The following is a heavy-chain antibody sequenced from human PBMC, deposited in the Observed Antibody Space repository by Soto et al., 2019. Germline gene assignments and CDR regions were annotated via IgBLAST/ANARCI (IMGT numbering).Heavy chain of an antibody. Sequence: EVQLVESGGDLVQPGGSLRLSCAASGFIFSDYTMTWVRQAPGRGLEFVSHISSSGHAIFYAESVKGRFTVSRDNAKNSLYLQMNSLRDDDTAVYFCARDHGGSTWFVGVYYFFGMDVWGQGTAVTVSS. J-gene: IGHJ6*02. CDR3: ARDHGGSTWFVGVYYFFGMDV. V-gene: IGHV3-48*02. CDR2: ISSSGHAI. D-gene: IGHD6-13*01. CDR1: GFIFSDYT.